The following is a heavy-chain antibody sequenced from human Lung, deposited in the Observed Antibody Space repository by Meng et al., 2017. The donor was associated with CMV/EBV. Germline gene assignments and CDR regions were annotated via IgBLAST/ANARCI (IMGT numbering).Heavy chain of an antibody. CDR2: ISGSGGST. J-gene: IGHJ4*02. V-gene: IGHV3-23*01. CDR1: GFTFNNYA. CDR3: AKVGPVYCTSTSCYLVRGWLDY. Sequence: GGSLRLSCAASGFTFNNYAMTWVRQAPGKGLEWVSAISGSGGSTHYADSVKGRFTISRDNSKSTLYLQMNSLRDEDTAVYYCAKVGPVYCTSTSCYLVRGWLDYSGQGTLVTVSS. D-gene: IGHD2-2*01.